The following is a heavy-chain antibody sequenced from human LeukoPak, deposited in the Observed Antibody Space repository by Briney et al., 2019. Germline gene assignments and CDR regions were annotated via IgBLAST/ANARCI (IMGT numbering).Heavy chain of an antibody. CDR2: INPNSGGT. CDR3: AREYDSSGYYGY. CDR1: GYTFTGYY. J-gene: IGHJ4*02. V-gene: IGHV1-2*06. Sequence: ASVKVSCKASGYTFTGYYMHWVRQAPGQGLEWMGRINPNSGGTNYAQRFQGRVTMTRDTSISTAYMELSRLRSDDTAVYYCAREYDSSGYYGYWGQGTLVTVSS. D-gene: IGHD3-22*01.